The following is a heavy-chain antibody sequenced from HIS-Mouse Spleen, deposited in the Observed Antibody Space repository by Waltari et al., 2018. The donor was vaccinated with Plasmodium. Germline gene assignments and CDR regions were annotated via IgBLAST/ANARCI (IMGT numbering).Heavy chain of an antibody. CDR3: ASSWYWYFDL. CDR2: IKQDGSEK. CDR1: GFTFSSYW. D-gene: IGHD6-13*01. J-gene: IGHJ2*01. Sequence: EVQLVASGGGLVQPGGSLRLPCAASGFTFSSYWMGWGRQAQGKGREWVANIKQDGSEKYYVDSVKGRFTISRDNAKNSLYLQMNSLRAEDTAVYYCASSWYWYFDLWGRGTLVTVSS. V-gene: IGHV3-7*01.